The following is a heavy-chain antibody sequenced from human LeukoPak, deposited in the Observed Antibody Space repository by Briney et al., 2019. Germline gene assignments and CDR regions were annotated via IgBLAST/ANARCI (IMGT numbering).Heavy chain of an antibody. Sequence: ASVKVSCKASGGTFSSYAISWVRQAPGQGLEWVGWINPNSGATDYAQNFQGRVTMTRDTSVTTAYMELSSLRSDDTAVYSCARGLSEAGIDYWGQGALVTVSS. J-gene: IGHJ4*02. CDR2: INPNSGAT. CDR1: GGTFSSYA. D-gene: IGHD3-16*02. CDR3: ARGLSEAGIDY. V-gene: IGHV1-2*02.